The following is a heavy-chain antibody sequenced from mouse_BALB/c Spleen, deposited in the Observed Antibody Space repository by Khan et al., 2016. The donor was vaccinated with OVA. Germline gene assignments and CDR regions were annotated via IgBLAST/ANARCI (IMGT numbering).Heavy chain of an antibody. Sequence: QVQLQQSGPELVKPGASVKMSCKASGYKFTDYVISWVKQRTGQGLEWIGDIYPGSGIIYYNESFEGKATLTADKTSNTAYMQFRSLTSEDSAVYFCARSYDNDGAWFVYWGQGTLVTVSA. CDR3: ARSYDNDGAWFVY. J-gene: IGHJ3*01. V-gene: IGHV1-77*01. D-gene: IGHD2-4*01. CDR2: IYPGSGII. CDR1: GYKFTDYV.